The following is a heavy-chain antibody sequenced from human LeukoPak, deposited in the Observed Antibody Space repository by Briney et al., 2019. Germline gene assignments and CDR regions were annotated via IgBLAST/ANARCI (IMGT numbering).Heavy chain of an antibody. CDR1: GFTFSSYA. J-gene: IGHJ4*02. CDR3: ARDHYGGTHNYFDY. D-gene: IGHD4-23*01. Sequence: PGGSLRLSCAASGFTFSSYAMHWVRQAPGKGLEWVAVISYDGSNKYYADSVKGRFTISRDNSKNTLYLQMNSLRAEDTAVYYCARDHYGGTHNYFDYWGQGTLVTVSS. V-gene: IGHV3-30-3*01. CDR2: ISYDGSNK.